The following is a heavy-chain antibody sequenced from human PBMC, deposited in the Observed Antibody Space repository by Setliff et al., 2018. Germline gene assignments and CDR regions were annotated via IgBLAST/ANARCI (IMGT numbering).Heavy chain of an antibody. J-gene: IGHJ6*03. CDR3: ARVWFGNMDV. CDR1: GFSFSNYA. D-gene: IGHD3-10*01. CDR2: FSSRNDYI. V-gene: IGHV3-21*04. Sequence: GGSLRLSCEASGFSFSNYAMNWVRQAPGKGLEWVASFSSRNDYIYHADSVKGRFTISRDNARNSLYLQMNSLRAEDTAVYYCARVWFGNMDVWGKGTMVTVSS.